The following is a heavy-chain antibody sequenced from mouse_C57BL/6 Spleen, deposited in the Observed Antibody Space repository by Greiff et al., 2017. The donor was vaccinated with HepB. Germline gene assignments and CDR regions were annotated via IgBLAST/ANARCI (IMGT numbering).Heavy chain of an antibody. J-gene: IGHJ2*01. CDR3: AKYGYYVEKNYFDY. Sequence: VQLQQPGAELVKPGASVKLSCKASGYTFTSYWMHWVKQRPGQGLEWIGMIHPNSGSTNYNEKFKSKATLTVDTSYSTAYMQLSSLTSEDSAVYYCAKYGYYVEKNYFDYWGQGTTLTVSS. CDR2: IHPNSGST. CDR1: GYTFTSYW. D-gene: IGHD2-10*02. V-gene: IGHV1-64*01.